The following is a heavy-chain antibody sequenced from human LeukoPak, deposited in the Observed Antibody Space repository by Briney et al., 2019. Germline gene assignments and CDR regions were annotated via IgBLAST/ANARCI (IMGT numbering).Heavy chain of an antibody. J-gene: IGHJ5*02. V-gene: IGHV1-2*06. CDR3: AREVGYSTSYYGRFDP. CDR1: GDTFNSYT. CDR2: VNVNNGDT. Sequence: ASVKVSCKTSGDTFNSYTISWVRQAPGQGLEWMGRVNVNNGDTKYAQKFQGRVTMTRDTSISTAYMELASLRSDDTAVFYCAREVGYSTSYYGRFDPWGQGTLVIVSS. D-gene: IGHD3-22*01.